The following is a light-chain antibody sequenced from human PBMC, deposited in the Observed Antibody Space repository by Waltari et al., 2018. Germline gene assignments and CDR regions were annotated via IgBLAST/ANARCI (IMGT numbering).Light chain of an antibody. CDR1: SSDVGGYNY. CDR3: SSYTSSSTL. Sequence: QSALTQPASASGSPGQSITISCTGTSSDVGGYNYVPWYQQHPGKAPKLMIYDVSNRPSGVSNRFSGSKSGNTASLTISGLQAEDEADYYCSSYTSSSTLFGTGTKVTVL. CDR2: DVS. V-gene: IGLV2-14*03. J-gene: IGLJ1*01.